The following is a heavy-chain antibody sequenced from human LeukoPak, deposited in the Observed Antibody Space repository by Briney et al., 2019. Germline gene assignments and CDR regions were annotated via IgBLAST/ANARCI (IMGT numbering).Heavy chain of an antibody. D-gene: IGHD6-19*01. J-gene: IGHJ5*02. Sequence: SETLSLTCTVSGDSINSRSYYWGWIRHPPGKGLEWIGGIYYSGITYYNPSLKSRVTISVDTSENQFSLGLISVTAADTAVYYCARHFPHMDYSGWKQGWFDPWGQETLVTVSS. CDR1: GDSINSRSYY. V-gene: IGHV4-39*01. CDR2: IYYSGIT. CDR3: ARHFPHMDYSGWKQGWFDP.